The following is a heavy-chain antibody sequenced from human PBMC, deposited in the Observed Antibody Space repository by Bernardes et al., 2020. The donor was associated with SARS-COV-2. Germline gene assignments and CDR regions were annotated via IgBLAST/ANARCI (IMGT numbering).Heavy chain of an antibody. Sequence: ASVKVSCKAFGYAFRSSGISWARQAPGQGREWMGWISGFNGATSYIQKIQDRVTMTTDTSTSTAYMDLRDLRSDDTAVYYCAREVMVRISDTYRNGMDLWGQGTTVTVSS. V-gene: IGHV1-18*01. CDR2: ISGFNGAT. J-gene: IGHJ6*02. CDR3: AREVMVRISDTYRNGMDL. D-gene: IGHD3-10*01. CDR1: GYAFRSSG.